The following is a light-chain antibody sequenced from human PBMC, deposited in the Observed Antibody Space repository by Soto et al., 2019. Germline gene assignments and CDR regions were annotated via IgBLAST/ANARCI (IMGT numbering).Light chain of an antibody. J-gene: IGLJ3*02. Sequence: QSVLTQSSSASASLGSSVKLTCILSSGHSTYIIAWHQQQPGKAPRFLMTLDRSGSYNRGGVVPHRFAGTSSGADRYLTIAHHPEDDEGDYCGESYDSNTHEVFGGGTKLTVL. CDR1: SGHSTYI. CDR3: ESYDSNTHEV. CDR2: LDRSGSY. V-gene: IGLV4-60*02.